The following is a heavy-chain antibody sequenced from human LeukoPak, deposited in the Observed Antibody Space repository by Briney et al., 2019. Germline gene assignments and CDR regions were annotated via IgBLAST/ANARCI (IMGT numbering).Heavy chain of an antibody. CDR3: AREFYCSGGICYDY. Sequence: SETLSLTCTVSGGSISSYYWSWIRQPPGKGLEWIGYIYYTGNNNYNPSLRSRVTMSVDTSKNQFSLKLSSVTAADTAVYYCAREFYCSGGICYDYWGQGTLVTVSS. D-gene: IGHD2-15*01. J-gene: IGHJ4*02. CDR1: GGSISSYY. CDR2: IYYTGNN. V-gene: IGHV4-59*12.